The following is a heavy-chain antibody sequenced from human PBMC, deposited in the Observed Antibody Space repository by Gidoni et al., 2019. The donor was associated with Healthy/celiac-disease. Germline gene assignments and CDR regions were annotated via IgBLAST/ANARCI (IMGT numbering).Heavy chain of an antibody. V-gene: IGHV1-18*01. Sequence: QVQLVQSGAEVKKPGASVKVSCKASGYTFTSYGISWVRQAPGQGLEWMGWISAYNGNTNYAQKLQGRVTMTTDTSTSTAYMELRSLRSDDTAVYYCASCSSTSCYTYYYYYGMDVWGQGTTVTVSS. CDR2: ISAYNGNT. J-gene: IGHJ6*02. CDR3: ASCSSTSCYTYYYYYGMDV. CDR1: GYTFTSYG. D-gene: IGHD2-2*01.